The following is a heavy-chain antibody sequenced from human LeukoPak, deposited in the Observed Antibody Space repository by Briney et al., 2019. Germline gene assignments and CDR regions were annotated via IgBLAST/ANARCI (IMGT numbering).Heavy chain of an antibody. J-gene: IGHJ5*02. Sequence: GGSLRLSCAASGFTFSTYWMHWVRQAPGKGLVWVSRINSDGTRTTHADSVKGRFTISRDNAKNTVYLQMNSLTAEDTAVYYCATVATGSWGWIDPWGQGTLVTVSS. D-gene: IGHD1-26*01. CDR2: INSDGTRT. CDR3: ATVATGSWGWIDP. CDR1: GFTFSTYW. V-gene: IGHV3-74*01.